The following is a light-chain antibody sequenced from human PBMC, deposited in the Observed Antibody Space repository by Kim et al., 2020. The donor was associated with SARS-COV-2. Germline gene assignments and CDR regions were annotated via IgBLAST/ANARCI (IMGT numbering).Light chain of an antibody. Sequence: QSALTQPRPVSGSPGQSVTISCTGTSSDVGGYNYVSWYQQHPGKAPKLMIYDVSKRPSGVPDRFSGSKSGNTASLTISGLQAEDEADYYCCSYAGSYGWVFGGGTQLTVL. CDR1: SSDVGGYNY. CDR3: CSYAGSYGWV. J-gene: IGLJ3*02. V-gene: IGLV2-11*01. CDR2: DVS.